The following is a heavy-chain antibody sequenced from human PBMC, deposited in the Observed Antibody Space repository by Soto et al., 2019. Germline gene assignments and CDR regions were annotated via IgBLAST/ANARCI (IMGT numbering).Heavy chain of an antibody. CDR1: GYTFTNYW. CDR3: GRIAPSTSFIDF. J-gene: IGHJ4*02. Sequence: GESLKISCQTSGYTFTNYWIGWVRHMPGRGLEWMGLIFPLDSYTRYSPSFQGQFTMSVDKSTTTAYLQWSSLKASDSAMYYCGRIAPSTSFIDFWGQGTLVTVSS. V-gene: IGHV5-51*01. CDR2: IFPLDSYT. D-gene: IGHD2-2*01.